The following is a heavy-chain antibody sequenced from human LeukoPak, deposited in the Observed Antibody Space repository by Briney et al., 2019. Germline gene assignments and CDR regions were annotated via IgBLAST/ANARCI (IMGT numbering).Heavy chain of an antibody. CDR3: AMGLYDILTGYAPVVYGY. Sequence: GGSLRLSCAASGFTFSSYSMNWVRQAPGKGLEWVSYISSSSSTIYYADSVKGRFTISRDNAKNSLYLQMNSLRAEDTAVYYCAMGLYDILTGYAPVVYGYWGQGTLVTVSS. J-gene: IGHJ4*02. CDR2: ISSSSSTI. CDR1: GFTFSSYS. V-gene: IGHV3-48*01. D-gene: IGHD3-9*01.